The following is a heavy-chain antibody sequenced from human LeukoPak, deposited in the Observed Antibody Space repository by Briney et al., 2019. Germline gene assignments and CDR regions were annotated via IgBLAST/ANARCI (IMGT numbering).Heavy chain of an antibody. V-gene: IGHV4-61*01. CDR3: ARDSGIAVAGTISPRGRTNWFDP. CDR1: GGSVSSSRHY. CDR2: IYHGSA. J-gene: IGHJ5*02. D-gene: IGHD6-19*01. Sequence: PSETLSLTCTVSGGSVSSSRHYWTWVRQAPGRGLEWIGYIYHGSATYNPSLKSRVTISVDKSKNQFSLKLSSVTAADTAVYYCARDSGIAVAGTISPRGRTNWFDPWGQGTLVTVSS.